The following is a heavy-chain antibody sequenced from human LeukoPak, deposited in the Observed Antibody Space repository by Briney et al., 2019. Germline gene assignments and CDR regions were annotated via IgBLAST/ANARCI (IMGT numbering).Heavy chain of an antibody. CDR3: ARDHCSSTSCYLYFQH. J-gene: IGHJ1*01. D-gene: IGHD2-2*01. Sequence: SVKLSCKASGGTFSSYAISWVRQAPGQGLEWMGGIIPIFGNKNYAQKFQGRVTITADESTSTACMELSSLRSEDTAVYYCARDHCSSTSCYLYFQHWGQGTLVTVSS. V-gene: IGHV1-69*13. CDR1: GGTFSSYA. CDR2: IIPIFGNK.